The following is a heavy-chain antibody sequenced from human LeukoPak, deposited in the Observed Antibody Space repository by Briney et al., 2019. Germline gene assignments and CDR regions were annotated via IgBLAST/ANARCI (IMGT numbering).Heavy chain of an antibody. V-gene: IGHV3-64*01. D-gene: IGHD5-12*01. CDR2: IGSNGGST. Sequence: PGGSLRLSCAASGFTFSGYAMHWVRQAPGKGLEYVSAIGSNGGSTYYANSVKGRFTISRDNSKNTLYLQMGSLRAEDMAVYYCAVLEAPDSGYDTAFDYWGQGTLVTVSS. CDR1: GFTFSGYA. J-gene: IGHJ4*02. CDR3: AVLEAPDSGYDTAFDY.